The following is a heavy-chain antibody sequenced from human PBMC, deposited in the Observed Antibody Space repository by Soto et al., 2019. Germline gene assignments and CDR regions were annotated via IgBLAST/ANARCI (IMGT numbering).Heavy chain of an antibody. CDR1: GGSISSYY. CDR3: ARLGFGELYPYYMDV. CDR2: IYYSGST. Sequence: PSETLSLTCTVSGGSISSYYWSWIRQPPGKGLEWIGYIYYSGSTNYNPSLKSRVTISVDTSKNQFSLKLSSVTAADTAVYYCARLGFGELYPYYMDVWGKGTTVTVSS. D-gene: IGHD3-10*01. J-gene: IGHJ6*03. V-gene: IGHV4-59*08.